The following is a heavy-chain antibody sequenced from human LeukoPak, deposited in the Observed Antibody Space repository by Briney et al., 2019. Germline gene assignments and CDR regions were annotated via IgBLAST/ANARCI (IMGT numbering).Heavy chain of an antibody. Sequence: PGGSLRLSCAAAGFTFSSYDIHWVRQAPGKGLEWVAFIRYDGSNKYYADSVRGLFTISRNNSKNTLYLQMNSLRAEDTAVYFCAKGSKAVLFTRDHYMDVWGKGTTVTISS. CDR2: IRYDGSNK. CDR3: AKGSKAVLFTRDHYMDV. J-gene: IGHJ6*03. CDR1: GFTFSSYD. V-gene: IGHV3-30*02. D-gene: IGHD6-19*01.